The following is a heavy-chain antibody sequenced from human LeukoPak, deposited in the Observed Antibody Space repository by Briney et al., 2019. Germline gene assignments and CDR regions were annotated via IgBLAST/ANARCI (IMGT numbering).Heavy chain of an antibody. Sequence: SETLSLTCTVSGGSISSYYWSWIRQPPGKGLEWIGYIYYSGSTNYNPSLTSRVTISVDPSKNQFSLKLSSVTATDTAVYYCARVGDCSVDSNCYHFADWFDPWGRGTLVIVSS. CDR1: GGSISSYY. V-gene: IGHV4-59*08. J-gene: IGHJ5*02. D-gene: IGHD2-15*01. CDR2: IYYSGST. CDR3: ARVGDCSVDSNCYHFADWFDP.